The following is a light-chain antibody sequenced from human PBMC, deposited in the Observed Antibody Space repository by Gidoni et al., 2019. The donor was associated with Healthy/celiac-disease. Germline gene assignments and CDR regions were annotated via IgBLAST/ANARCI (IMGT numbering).Light chain of an antibody. CDR1: QSVSSY. CDR2: DAS. Sequence: ELLMTQSPATQSLSPGERATLSCRASQSVSSYLAWYHQKPGQAPRLLIDDASKRATGIPARFSGSGSGTDFTLIISILDPEYFAVYYHQHRSNLPLTFXGXTKVXIK. CDR3: QHRSNLPLT. J-gene: IGKJ4*01. V-gene: IGKV3-11*01.